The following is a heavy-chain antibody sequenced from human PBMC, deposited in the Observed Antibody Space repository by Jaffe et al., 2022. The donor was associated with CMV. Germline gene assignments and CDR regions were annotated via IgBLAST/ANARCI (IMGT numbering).Heavy chain of an antibody. CDR2: INPNSGGT. D-gene: IGHD3-22*01. V-gene: IGHV1-2*02. CDR3: ARGGSSGYTDYYYGMDV. Sequence: QVQLVQSGAEVKKPGASVKVSCKASGYTFTGYYMHWVRQAPGQGLEWMGWINPNSGGTNYAQKFQGRVTMTRDTSISTAYMELSRLRSDDTAVYYCARGGSSGYTDYYYGMDVWGQGTTVTVSS. J-gene: IGHJ6*02. CDR1: GYTFTGYY.